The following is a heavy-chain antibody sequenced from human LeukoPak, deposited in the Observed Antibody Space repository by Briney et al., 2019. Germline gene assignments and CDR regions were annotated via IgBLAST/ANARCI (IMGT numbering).Heavy chain of an antibody. Sequence: SETLSLTCTVSGGSMSYYYWTWIRHTPGKGLEWSGYKYYEGNSGKTNYNPSLESRVTISVDTSKNHVSLNLTSVTAADTAVYYCVRPESAGTKYRFDYWGQGALVTVSS. CDR1: GGSMSYYY. V-gene: IGHV4-59*01. D-gene: IGHD1-1*01. CDR3: VRPESAGTKYRFDY. J-gene: IGHJ4*02. CDR2: KYYEGNSGKT.